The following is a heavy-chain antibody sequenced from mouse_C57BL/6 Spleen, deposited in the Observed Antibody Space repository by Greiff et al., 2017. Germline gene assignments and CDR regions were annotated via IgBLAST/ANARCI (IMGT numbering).Heavy chain of an antibody. J-gene: IGHJ2*01. CDR2: INYDGSST. CDR3: ARGLLYYFDY. CDR1: GFTFSDYY. Sequence: DVHLVESEGGLVQPGSSMKLSCTASGFTFSDYYMAWVRQVPEKGLEWVANINYDGSSTYYLDSLKSRFIISRDNAKNILYLQMSSLKSEDTATYYCARGLLYYFDYWGQGTTLTVSS. D-gene: IGHD1-1*02. V-gene: IGHV5-16*01.